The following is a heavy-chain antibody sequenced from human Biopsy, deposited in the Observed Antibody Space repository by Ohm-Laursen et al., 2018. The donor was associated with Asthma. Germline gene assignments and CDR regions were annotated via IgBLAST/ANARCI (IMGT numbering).Heavy chain of an antibody. V-gene: IGHV3-30-3*01. J-gene: IGHJ6*02. CDR2: ISYDGYKK. D-gene: IGHD3-16*01. CDR3: ARVDAIMISGDFYFYSGFDL. Sequence: SLRLSCAASGFTFSSYAMHWVRQAPGRGLELVAVISYDGYKKYYADSVKGRFTISRDNSKNTLYLQMNSLRSEDTAVYYCARVDAIMISGDFYFYSGFDLWGQGTTVRVSS. CDR1: GFTFSSYA.